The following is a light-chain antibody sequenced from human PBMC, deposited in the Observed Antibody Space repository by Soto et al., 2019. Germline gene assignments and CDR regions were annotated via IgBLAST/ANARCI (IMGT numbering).Light chain of an antibody. CDR1: SSDVGNYIF. V-gene: IGLV2-14*01. J-gene: IGLJ1*01. CDR3: VSYTTSASYV. CDR2: DIN. Sequence: QSALTQPASVSGSPGQSITISCTGTSSDVGNYIFVSWYRQHPGKAPKLMIYDINNRPSGVSNRFSGSKSGNTASLIISGLQAEDEADYYCVSYTTSASYVFGTGTKVTVL.